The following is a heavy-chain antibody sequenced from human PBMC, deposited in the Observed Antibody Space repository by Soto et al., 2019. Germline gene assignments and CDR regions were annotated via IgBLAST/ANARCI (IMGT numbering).Heavy chain of an antibody. V-gene: IGHV3-48*03. D-gene: IGHD6-13*01. J-gene: IGHJ6*02. CDR2: ISTSGSTI. Sequence: EVQLVESGGGLAQPGGSLRLSCAASGFTFSSYEMIWVRQAPGKGLEWVSYISTSGSTIYYADSVKGRFTIYRDNAKNSLHLQMNSLRAEDTAVYYCARENSPAGMDVWSQGTTVTVSS. CDR3: ARENSPAGMDV. CDR1: GFTFSSYE.